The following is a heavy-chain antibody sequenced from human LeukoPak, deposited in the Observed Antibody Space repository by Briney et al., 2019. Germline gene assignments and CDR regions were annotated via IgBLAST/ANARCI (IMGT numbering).Heavy chain of an antibody. CDR3: ARVLERGNDY. CDR1: GFTFSSYS. J-gene: IGHJ4*02. Sequence: GGSLRLSCAASGFTFSSYSMNWVREAPGKGLEWVSSISSSSSYIYYADSVKGRFTISRDNAKNSLYLQMNSLRAEDTAVYYCARVLERGNDYWGQGTLVTVSS. D-gene: IGHD1-1*01. CDR2: ISSSSSYI. V-gene: IGHV3-21*01.